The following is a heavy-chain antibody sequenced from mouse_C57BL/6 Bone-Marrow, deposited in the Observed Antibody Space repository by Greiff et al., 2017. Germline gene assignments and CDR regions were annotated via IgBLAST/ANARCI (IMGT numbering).Heavy chain of an antibody. V-gene: IGHV1-63*01. Sequence: QVQLQQSGAELVRPGTSVKMSCKASGYTFTNYWIGWAKQRPGHGLEWIGDIYPGGGYTNYNEKFKGKATLTADKSSSTAYMQFSSLTSEDSAIYYCARSVDYDGYCDVWGTGTTVTVSS. D-gene: IGHD2-4*01. CDR1: GYTFTNYW. J-gene: IGHJ1*03. CDR3: ARSVDYDGYCDV. CDR2: IYPGGGYT.